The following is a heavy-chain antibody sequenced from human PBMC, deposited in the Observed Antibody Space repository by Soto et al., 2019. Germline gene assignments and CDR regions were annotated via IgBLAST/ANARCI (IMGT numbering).Heavy chain of an antibody. CDR2: MNPSSGNT. J-gene: IGHJ6*03. V-gene: IGHV1-8*02. Sequence: APLKVYCKASGYTFTSYYMRWGRQANRQGLEWMGLMNPSSGNTGYAQKFQGRVTMTRNTSISTAYMELSSLRSEDTAVYYCARNNGLADDYYYYYYMDVWGKGTTVTVSS. CDR3: ARNNGLADDYYYYYYMDV. CDR1: GYTFTSYY. D-gene: IGHD1-1*01.